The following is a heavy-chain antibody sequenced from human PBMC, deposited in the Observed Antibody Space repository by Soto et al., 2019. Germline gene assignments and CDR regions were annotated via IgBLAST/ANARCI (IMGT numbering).Heavy chain of an antibody. CDR3: AKEGGLSGSYYISSSYYFDY. J-gene: IGHJ4*02. V-gene: IGHV3-74*01. D-gene: IGHD1-26*01. CDR2: INRDGSST. Sequence: SLRLSCAASGFTFRSYWMHWVRQAPGKGLVWVSRINRDGSSTSYADSVKGRFTISRDNSKNTLYLQMNSLRAEDTSVYYCAKEGGLSGSYYISSSYYFDYWGQGTLVTVSS. CDR1: GFTFRSYW.